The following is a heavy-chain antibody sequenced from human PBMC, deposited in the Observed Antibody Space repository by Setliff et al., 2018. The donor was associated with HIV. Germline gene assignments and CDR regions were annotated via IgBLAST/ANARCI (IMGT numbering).Heavy chain of an antibody. V-gene: IGHV3-23*01. CDR1: GFTFSNYA. J-gene: IGHJ4*02. CDR2: ISGSAGTT. D-gene: IGHD3-3*01. Sequence: GGSLRLSCAGSGFTFSNYAMSWVRQAPGKGLEWVSGISGSAGTTYYADSVKGRFTISRDNSKNTLYLQMNILRAEDTAVYYCARDVSWRVRTYIDYWGQGALVTVSS. CDR3: ARDVSWRVRTYIDY.